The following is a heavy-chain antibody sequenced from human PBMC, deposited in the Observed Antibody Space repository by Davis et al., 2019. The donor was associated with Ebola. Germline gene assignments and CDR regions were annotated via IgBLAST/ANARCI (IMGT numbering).Heavy chain of an antibody. V-gene: IGHV1-46*01. D-gene: IGHD5-18*01. J-gene: IGHJ6*02. CDR2: INPSGGST. CDR3: ARDYQTAMDRYYYYGMDV. Sequence: AASVKVSCKASGYTFTSYYMHWVRQAPGQGLEWMGIINPSGGSTSYAQKFQGRVTMTTDTSTSTAYMELRSLRSDDTAVYYCARDYQTAMDRYYYYGMDVWGQGTTVTVSS. CDR1: GYTFTSYY.